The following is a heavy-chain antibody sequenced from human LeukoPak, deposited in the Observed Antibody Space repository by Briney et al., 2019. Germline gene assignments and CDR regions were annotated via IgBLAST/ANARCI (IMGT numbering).Heavy chain of an antibody. CDR1: GFTFSSYS. V-gene: IGHV3-21*01. CDR2: ISSSSSCI. D-gene: IGHD3-22*01. Sequence: PGGSLRLSCAASGFTFSSYSMNWVRQAPGKGLEWVSSISSSSSCIYYADSVKGRFTISRDNAKNSLYLQMNSLRAEDTAVYYCARDYDGGPQYYYDSSGYYRYAFDIWGQGTMVTVSS. CDR3: ARDYDGGPQYYYDSSGYYRYAFDI. J-gene: IGHJ3*02.